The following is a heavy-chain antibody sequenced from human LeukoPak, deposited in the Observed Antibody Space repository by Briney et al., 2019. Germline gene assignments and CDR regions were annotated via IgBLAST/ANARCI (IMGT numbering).Heavy chain of an antibody. CDR3: ARLGHIVVVTATHVDAFDI. CDR1: GYSFTSYW. V-gene: IGHV5-51*01. CDR2: IYPGDSDT. Sequence: GESLKISCKGSGYSFTSYWIGWVRQMPGKGLEWMGIIYPGDSDTRYSPSFQGQVTVSADKSISTAYLQWSSLKASDTAMYYCARLGHIVVVTATHVDAFDIWGQGTMVTVSS. J-gene: IGHJ3*02. D-gene: IGHD2-21*02.